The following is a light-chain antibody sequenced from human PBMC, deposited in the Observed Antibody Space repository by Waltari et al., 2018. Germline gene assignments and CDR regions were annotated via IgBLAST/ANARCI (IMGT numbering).Light chain of an antibody. CDR3: QQYYSYPPLT. CDR1: QRINTW. Sequence: IQMTQSPSALSASVGDRVPITCRASQRINTWMAWYQQRPGKAPKVLIYDVSTLESGVPSRFSGSGSGTEFTLAINNLQPEDFATYYCQQYYSYPPLTFGGGTKVEIK. CDR2: DVS. V-gene: IGKV1-5*01. J-gene: IGKJ4*01.